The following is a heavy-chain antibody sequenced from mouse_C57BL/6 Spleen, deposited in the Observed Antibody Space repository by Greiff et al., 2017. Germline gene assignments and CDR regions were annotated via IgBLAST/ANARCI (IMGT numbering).Heavy chain of an antibody. D-gene: IGHD4-1*01. V-gene: IGHV1-54*01. J-gene: IGHJ4*01. CDR1: GYAFTNYL. Sequence: VQLQQSGAELVRPGTSVKVSCKASGYAFTNYLIEWVKQRPGQGLEWIGVINPGSGGTNYNEKFKGKATLTADKSSSTAYMQLSSLTSEDSAVCFCARGRWGYAMDYWGQGTSVTVSS. CDR3: ARGRWGYAMDY. CDR2: INPGSGGT.